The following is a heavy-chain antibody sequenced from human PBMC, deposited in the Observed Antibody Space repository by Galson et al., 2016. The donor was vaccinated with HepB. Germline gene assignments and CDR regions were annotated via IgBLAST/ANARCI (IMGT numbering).Heavy chain of an antibody. CDR1: GFTFSTFW. Sequence: SLRLSCAVSGFTFSTFWMSWVRQAPGKGLEWVANIKQDGSEIFYMDSVKGRFTISRDNDKNSVYLQMDSLRDEDTAVYYCAREADFYDSTGYFPPFAYWGQGILVTVSS. CDR2: IKQDGSEI. CDR3: AREADFYDSTGYFPPFAY. V-gene: IGHV3-7*01. D-gene: IGHD3-22*01. J-gene: IGHJ4*02.